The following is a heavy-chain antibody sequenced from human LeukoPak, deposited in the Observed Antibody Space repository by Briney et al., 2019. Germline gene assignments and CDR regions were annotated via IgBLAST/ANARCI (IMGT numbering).Heavy chain of an antibody. D-gene: IGHD2-15*01. J-gene: IGHJ4*02. V-gene: IGHV1-18*01. CDR3: ARALYCSSSNCYDGASDY. CDR2: ITADNGNA. CDR1: GYTFTNYG. Sequence: ASVKVSCKASGYTFTNYGISWVRQAPGQGLEWMGWITADNGNANYAQKFQGRVTMTADTSTRTAYMELRSLRSDDTAVYYCARALYCSSSNCYDGASDYWGQGTLVTVSS.